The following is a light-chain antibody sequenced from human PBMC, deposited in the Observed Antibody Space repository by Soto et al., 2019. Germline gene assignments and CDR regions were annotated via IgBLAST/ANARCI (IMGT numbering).Light chain of an antibody. J-gene: IGKJ5*01. CDR1: QSIVRW. CDR2: DAS. Sequence: DIEMTQSPTTVSESVGDRATITCLASQSIVRWLAWYQQKPGKAPKLLIYDASNLESGVPLRFSGSGSATEFSLTISSLQPDDFAPYYCQEYDNYPRTFGQGTRLEIK. V-gene: IGKV1-5*01. CDR3: QEYDNYPRT.